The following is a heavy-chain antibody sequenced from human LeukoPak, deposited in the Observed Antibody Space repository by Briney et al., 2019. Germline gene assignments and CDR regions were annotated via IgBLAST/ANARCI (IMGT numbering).Heavy chain of an antibody. CDR2: ISWNSGSI. V-gene: IGHV3-9*01. J-gene: IGHJ4*02. CDR1: GFTFADYA. D-gene: IGHD3-9*01. Sequence: PGRSLRLSCAASGFTFADYAMHWVRQAPGKGLEWVSGISWNSGSIGYADSVKGRFTISRDNAKNSLYLQMNSLRAEDTAVYYCARATTYDILTGYFDYWGQGALVTVSS. CDR3: ARATTYDILTGYFDY.